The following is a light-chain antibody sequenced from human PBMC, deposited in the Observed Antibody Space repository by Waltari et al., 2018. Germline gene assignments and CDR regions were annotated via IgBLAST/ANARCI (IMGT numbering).Light chain of an antibody. CDR1: GRAGGASAS. J-gene: IGLJ2*01. V-gene: IGLV2-14*03. CDR3: SSQTLDGLVL. CDR2: DVT. Sequence: QSALTQPASVSGSPGQSITSSCSGGGRAGGASASASWHQHHPGKAPQVIIYDVTNRPSGVSDRFSASKSANTASLTISRLQPEDEADYYCSSQTLDGLVLFGGGTRLTVL.